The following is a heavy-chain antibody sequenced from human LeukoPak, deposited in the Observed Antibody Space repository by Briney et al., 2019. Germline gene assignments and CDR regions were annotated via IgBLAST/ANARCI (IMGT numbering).Heavy chain of an antibody. CDR1: GYTFTGYY. Sequence: ASVTVSCKASGYTFTGYYMHWVRQAPGQGLEWMGWINPNSGGTNYAQKFQGRVTMTRDTSISTAYMELSSLRSDDTAMYYCARAGAASAPDWFFDLWGRGTLVTVSS. V-gene: IGHV1-2*02. CDR3: ARAGAASAPDWFFDL. D-gene: IGHD6-13*01. CDR2: INPNSGGT. J-gene: IGHJ2*01.